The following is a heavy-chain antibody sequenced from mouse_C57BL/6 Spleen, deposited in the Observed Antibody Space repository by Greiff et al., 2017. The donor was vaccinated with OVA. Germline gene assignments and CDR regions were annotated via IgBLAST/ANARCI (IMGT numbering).Heavy chain of an antibody. D-gene: IGHD1-1*01. CDR1: GYTFTDYY. CDR3: ARKDYGRGYFDV. CDR2: INPNNGGT. J-gene: IGHJ1*03. V-gene: IGHV1-26*01. Sequence: VQLQQSGPELVKPGASVKISCKASGYTFTDYYMNWVKQSHGKSLEWIGDINPNNGGTSYNQKFKGKATLTVDKSSSTAYMELRSLTSEDSAVYYCARKDYGRGYFDVWGTGTTVTVSS.